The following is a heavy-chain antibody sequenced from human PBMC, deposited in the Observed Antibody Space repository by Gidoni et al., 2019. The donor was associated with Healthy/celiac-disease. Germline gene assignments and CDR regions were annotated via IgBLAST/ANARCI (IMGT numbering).Heavy chain of an antibody. CDR1: GFTVSCNY. CDR2: IYSGGST. J-gene: IGHJ4*02. Sequence: EVQLVESGGGLVQPGGSLKPSCSASGFTVSCNYMSWVRQAPGKGLEWVSVIYSGGSTYYADSVKGRFTISRDNSKNTLYLQMISLRAEDTAVYHCASLVADYWGQGTLVTVSS. CDR3: ASLVADY. V-gene: IGHV3-66*02. D-gene: IGHD5-12*01.